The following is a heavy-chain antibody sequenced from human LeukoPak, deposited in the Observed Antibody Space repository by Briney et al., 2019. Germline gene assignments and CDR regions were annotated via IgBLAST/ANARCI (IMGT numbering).Heavy chain of an antibody. D-gene: IGHD6-6*01. CDR2: INHSGST. Sequence: PSETLSLTCAVYGGSFSGYYWSWIRQPPGKGLEWIGEINHSGSTNYNPSLKSRVTISVDTSKNQFSLKLSSVTAADTAVYYCARDAIAARRKFDPWGQGTLVTVSS. V-gene: IGHV4-34*01. J-gene: IGHJ5*02. CDR1: GGSFSGYY. CDR3: ARDAIAARRKFDP.